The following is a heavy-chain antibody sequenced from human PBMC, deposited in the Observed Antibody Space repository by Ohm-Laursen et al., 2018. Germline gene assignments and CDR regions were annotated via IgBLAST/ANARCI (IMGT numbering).Heavy chain of an antibody. V-gene: IGHV3-23*01. Sequence: SLRLSCSASGFTFSSYAMSWVRQAPGKGLEWVSAISGSGGGTYYADSVKVRFTISRDNSKNTLYLQMNSLRAEDTAVYYCAKAPAARSSAFVSYFDHWGQGTLVTVSS. CDR2: ISGSGGGT. CDR1: GFTFSSYA. J-gene: IGHJ4*02. CDR3: AKAPAARSSAFVSYFDH. D-gene: IGHD6-25*01.